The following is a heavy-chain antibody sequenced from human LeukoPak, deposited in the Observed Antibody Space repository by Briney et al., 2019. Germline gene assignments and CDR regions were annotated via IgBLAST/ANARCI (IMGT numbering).Heavy chain of an antibody. J-gene: IGHJ4*02. CDR1: A. Sequence: AMGWXXXXPGKGVEWVSAISRSLGTTYYADSLNGRFTISRDNSKNTLYLQMNSLRAEDTAVYYCAKDRRDGSYLFDYWGQGTLVTVSS. CDR3: AKDRRDGSYLFDY. V-gene: IGHV3-23*01. CDR2: ISRSLGTT. D-gene: IGHD1-26*01.